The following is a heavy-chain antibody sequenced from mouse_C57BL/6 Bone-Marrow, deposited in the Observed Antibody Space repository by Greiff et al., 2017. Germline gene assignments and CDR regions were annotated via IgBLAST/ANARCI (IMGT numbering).Heavy chain of an antibody. D-gene: IGHD1-1*01. CDR3: ARPHSYGSSFAY. Sequence: EVQGVESGGDLVKPGGSLKLSCAASGFTFSSFGLSLVRPPPHKRLGWVATISSGGSYTYYPDSVKGRFTISRDNAKNTLYLQMSSLKSEDTAMYYCARPHSYGSSFAYWGQGTLVTVSA. CDR1: GFTFSSFG. V-gene: IGHV5-6*01. CDR2: ISSGGSYT. J-gene: IGHJ3*01.